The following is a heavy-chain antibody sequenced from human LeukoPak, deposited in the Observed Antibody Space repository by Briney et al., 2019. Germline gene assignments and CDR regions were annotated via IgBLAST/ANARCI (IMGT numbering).Heavy chain of an antibody. D-gene: IGHD3-22*01. Sequence: PGGSLRLSCAASGFTFSSYAMSWVRQAPGKGLEWVSAISGSGGSTYYADSVKGRITISRDNAKNTLYLQMNSLRAEDTAVYYCAKEGWADYYDSSGYNCGAFDIRGQGTMVTVSS. CDR2: ISGSGGST. CDR1: GFTFSSYA. CDR3: AKEGWADYYDSSGYNCGAFDI. V-gene: IGHV3-23*01. J-gene: IGHJ3*02.